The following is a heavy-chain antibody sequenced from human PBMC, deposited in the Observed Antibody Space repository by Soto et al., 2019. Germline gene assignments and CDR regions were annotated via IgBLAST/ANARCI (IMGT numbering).Heavy chain of an antibody. J-gene: IGHJ4*02. CDR2: ISAYNGNT. D-gene: IGHD3-22*01. V-gene: IGHV1-18*04. CDR1: GYTFTSYG. Sequence: ASVKVSCKASGYTFTSYGISWVRQAPGQGLEWMGWISAYNGNTNYAQKLQGRVTMTTDTSTSTAYMELRSLRSDDTAVYYCARDPHLNYYDSSGYSDYWGQGTLLTVSS. CDR3: ARDPHLNYYDSSGYSDY.